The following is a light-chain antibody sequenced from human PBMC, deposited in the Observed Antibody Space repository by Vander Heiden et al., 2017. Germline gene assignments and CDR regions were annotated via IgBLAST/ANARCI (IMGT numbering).Light chain of an antibody. CDR3: QQSLSSPWT. CDR1: QDISTH. J-gene: IGKJ1*01. V-gene: IGKV1-39*01. CDR2: AAN. Sequence: DIELTQSPSSPYVSVGDRVTITCRANQDISTHLNWYQQRPGKAPNLLIFAANTLQTGVPSTFSGSGSGTDFTLTITSLQAEHVATYYCQQSLSSPWTFGQGTKVEI.